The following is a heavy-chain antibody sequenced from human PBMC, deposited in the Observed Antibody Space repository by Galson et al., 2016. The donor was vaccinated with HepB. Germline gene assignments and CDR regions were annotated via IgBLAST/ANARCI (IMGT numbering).Heavy chain of an antibody. J-gene: IGHJ4*02. CDR2: IIPIFDKP. CDR3: VRATGSGSYYRAFDQ. V-gene: IGHV1-69*06. CDR1: GGAFNIYA. D-gene: IGHD1-26*01. Sequence: SVKVSCKASGGAFNIYAFSWVRQVPGQGLEWMGGIIPIFDKPNYAQKFQGRVTMTADKSTSTAHMELNSLRSEDTAVYYCVRATGSGSYYRAFDQWGQGTLVLVSS.